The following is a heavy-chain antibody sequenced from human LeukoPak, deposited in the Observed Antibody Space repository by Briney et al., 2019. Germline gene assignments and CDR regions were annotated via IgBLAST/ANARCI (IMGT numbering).Heavy chain of an antibody. J-gene: IGHJ5*02. D-gene: IGHD3-10*01. Sequence: GGSLRLSCAASGFTFSNYGMNWVRQAPGKGLEWVASIKQDGNEKYYVDSVKGRFTISRDNAENSLYLQMNSLRADDTAFYYCARPLLYYYGSETYFWFDPWGQGTLVTVSS. V-gene: IGHV3-7*01. CDR1: GFTFSNYG. CDR3: ARPLLYYYGSETYFWFDP. CDR2: IKQDGNEK.